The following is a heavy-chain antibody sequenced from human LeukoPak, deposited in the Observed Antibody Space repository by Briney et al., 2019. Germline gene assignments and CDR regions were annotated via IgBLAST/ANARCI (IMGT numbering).Heavy chain of an antibody. CDR2: IYYSGST. J-gene: IGHJ6*03. CDR1: GGSISSSSYY. Sequence: SETLSLTCTVSGGSISSSSYYWGWIRQPPGKGLEWIGSIYYSGSTYYNPSLKSRVTISVDTSKNQFSLKLSSETAADTAVYYCARQHKSYYMDVWGKGTTVTVSS. CDR3: ARQHKSYYMDV. V-gene: IGHV4-39*01.